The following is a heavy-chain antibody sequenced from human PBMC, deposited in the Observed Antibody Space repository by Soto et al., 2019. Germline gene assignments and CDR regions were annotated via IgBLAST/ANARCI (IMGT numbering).Heavy chain of an antibody. Sequence: QVQLQQWGAGLLKPSETLSLTCAVYGGSFSGYYWSWIRQPPGKGLEWIGEINHSGSTNYNPSLKSRVTISVDASKDQFSLKLCSVTAADTAVYFCAGKGGSHAFDIWGQGTMVTVSS. CDR1: GGSFSGYY. V-gene: IGHV4-34*01. CDR3: AGKGGSHAFDI. CDR2: INHSGST. J-gene: IGHJ3*02. D-gene: IGHD2-15*01.